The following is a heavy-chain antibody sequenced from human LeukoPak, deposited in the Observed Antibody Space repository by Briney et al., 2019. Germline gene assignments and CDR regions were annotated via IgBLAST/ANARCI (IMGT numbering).Heavy chain of an antibody. Sequence: PSETLSLTCIVSGGSISSSSYYWNWIRQPAGKGLEWIGRVYTSGSTNYNPSLKSRVTISVDTSKNQFSLKLSSVTAADTALYYCARSSCLGGSCYDNRGYFDYWGQGTLVTVSS. CDR2: VYTSGST. CDR1: GGSISSSSYY. CDR3: ARSSCLGGSCYDNRGYFDY. V-gene: IGHV4-61*02. D-gene: IGHD2-15*01. J-gene: IGHJ4*02.